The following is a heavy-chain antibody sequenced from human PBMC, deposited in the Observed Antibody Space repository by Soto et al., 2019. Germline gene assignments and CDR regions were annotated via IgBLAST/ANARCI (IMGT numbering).Heavy chain of an antibody. D-gene: IGHD1-26*01. J-gene: IGHJ4*02. CDR2: ISGSGDST. CDR3: ARRVSGGYCDY. Sequence: EVQLLESGGGLVQPGGSLRLSCAASGFTFSSYAMRWVRQAPGKGLEWVSAISGSGDSTYYADSVKGRFTISRDNSKNTLYLQMNSLRAEDTAVYYCARRVSGGYCDYWGQGTLVTVSS. CDR1: GFTFSSYA. V-gene: IGHV3-23*01.